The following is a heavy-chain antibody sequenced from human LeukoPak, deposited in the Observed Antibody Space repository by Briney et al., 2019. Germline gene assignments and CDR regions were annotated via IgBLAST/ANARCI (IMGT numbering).Heavy chain of an antibody. D-gene: IGHD3-10*01. CDR1: GYSFTSYW. Sequence: GESLKISCKGSGYSFTSYWIGWVRQMPGKGLEWMGIIYPGNSDTRYSPSFQGQVTISADKSISTAYLQWSSLKASDTAVYYCARHYGSGSIAFDIWGQGTMVTVSS. V-gene: IGHV5-51*01. CDR2: IYPGNSDT. J-gene: IGHJ3*02. CDR3: ARHYGSGSIAFDI.